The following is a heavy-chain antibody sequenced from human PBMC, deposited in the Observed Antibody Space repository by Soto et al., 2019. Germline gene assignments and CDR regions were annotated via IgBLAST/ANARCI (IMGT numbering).Heavy chain of an antibody. CDR2: ISGSGGST. D-gene: IGHD1-26*01. J-gene: IGHJ4*02. Sequence: EVQLLESGGSLVQPGGSLRLSCAASGFTFSSDAMSWVRQAPGKGLEWVSTISGSGGSTYYADSVKGRFTISRDNSKNTLYLQMNSLRAEDTAIYYCAKASGKWELLIFDYWGQGTLVTVSS. V-gene: IGHV3-23*01. CDR3: AKASGKWELLIFDY. CDR1: GFTFSSDA.